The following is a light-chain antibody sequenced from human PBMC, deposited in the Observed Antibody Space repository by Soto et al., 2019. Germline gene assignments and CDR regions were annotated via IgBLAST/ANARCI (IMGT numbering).Light chain of an antibody. CDR2: GNS. CDR1: SSNIGAGYD. V-gene: IGLV1-40*01. J-gene: IGLJ3*02. Sequence: QSVLTQPPSVSGAPGQRVTISCTGSSSNIGAGYDVHWYQQLPGTAPKLLIYGNSNRPSGVPDRFSGSKSGTSASLAITGLQAEDEADYYCQYYDSSLSVWVFGGGTKVTVL. CDR3: QYYDSSLSVWV.